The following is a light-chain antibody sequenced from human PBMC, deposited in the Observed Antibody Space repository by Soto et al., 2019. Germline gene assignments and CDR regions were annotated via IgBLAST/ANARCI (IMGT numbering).Light chain of an antibody. J-gene: IGKJ1*01. V-gene: IGKV1-5*01. CDR1: XXXXXX. Sequence: DIQVTQSPPTLSASVGDRVTITCRXXXXXXXXXXXXXXXXXXXPKLLVYDASTLQSGVASRFSGSGSGTEFTLIISGLQPDDSATYYCQQYTNTNNPWMFGQGTKVDIK. CDR3: QQYTNTNNPWM. CDR2: DAS.